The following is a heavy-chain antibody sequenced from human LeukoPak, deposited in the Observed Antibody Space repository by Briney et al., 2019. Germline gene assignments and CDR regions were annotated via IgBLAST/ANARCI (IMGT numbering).Heavy chain of an antibody. V-gene: IGHV4-34*01. CDR2: INHSGST. J-gene: IGHJ4*02. D-gene: IGHD3-9*01. CDR3: ARGPTALRYFDWLPQH. Sequence: SETLSLTCAVYGGSFSGYYWSWIRQPPGKGLEWIGEINHSGSTNYNPSLKSRVTISVDTSKNQFSLKLSSVTAADTAVYYCARGPTALRYFDWLPQHWGQGTLVTVSS. CDR1: GGSFSGYY.